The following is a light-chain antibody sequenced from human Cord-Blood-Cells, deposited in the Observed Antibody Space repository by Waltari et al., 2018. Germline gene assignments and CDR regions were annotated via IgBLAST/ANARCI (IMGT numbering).Light chain of an antibody. CDR2: KDS. CDR3: QSADSSGTYGV. J-gene: IGLJ1*01. Sequence: SYELTQPPSVSVSPGQTARITCSGDALPKQYAYWYQQKPGQAPVLVIYKDSERPSGIPGRCSGSSSGTTVTLTISGVQTEDEADYYCQSADSSGTYGVFGTGTKVTVL. CDR1: ALPKQY. V-gene: IGLV3-25*03.